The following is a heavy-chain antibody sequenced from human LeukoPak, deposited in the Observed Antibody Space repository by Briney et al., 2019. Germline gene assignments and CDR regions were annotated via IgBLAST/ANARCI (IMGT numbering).Heavy chain of an antibody. D-gene: IGHD3-3*01. Sequence: RPSETLSLTCTVSGGSISSGSYYWSWIRQPAGKGLEWIGRIYTSGSTNYNPSLKSRVTISVDTSKNRFSLKLSSVTAADTAVYYCARGWETIYDFWSGFDAFDIWGQGTMVTVSS. V-gene: IGHV4-61*02. J-gene: IGHJ3*02. CDR2: IYTSGST. CDR3: ARGWETIYDFWSGFDAFDI. CDR1: GGSISSGSYY.